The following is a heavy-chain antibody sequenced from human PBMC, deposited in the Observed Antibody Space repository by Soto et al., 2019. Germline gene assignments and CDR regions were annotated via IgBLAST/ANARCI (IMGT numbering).Heavy chain of an antibody. CDR3: AKDRLGGNFDY. CDR1: GFTFNNYA. J-gene: IGHJ4*02. Sequence: EVQLLDSGGGLVQPGGSLRLSCAASGFTFNNYAMNWVRQAPGKGLEWVATISGTGGSTYYADSVTGRFTISRDNSKNTLYLQMNSLRVEDTAVYYCAKDRLGGNFDYWGQGTQVTVSS. CDR2: ISGTGGST. V-gene: IGHV3-23*01.